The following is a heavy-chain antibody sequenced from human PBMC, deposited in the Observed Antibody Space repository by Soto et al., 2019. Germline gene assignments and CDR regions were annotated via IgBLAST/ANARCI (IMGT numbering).Heavy chain of an antibody. V-gene: IGHV4-39*01. CDR3: APLSVSLSGPYGIHV. D-gene: IGHD2-15*01. CDR1: GYSVSSGGYY. J-gene: IGHJ6*02. CDR2: MLYSGLT. Sequence: SETLSLTCSVSGYSVSSGGYYWAWIRQPPGKGLEWIGSMLYSGLTYYNPSLKSRVTLSVDTSKNQFSVRLNSVTASDTAVYYCAPLSVSLSGPYGIHVWGQGTTVTVSS.